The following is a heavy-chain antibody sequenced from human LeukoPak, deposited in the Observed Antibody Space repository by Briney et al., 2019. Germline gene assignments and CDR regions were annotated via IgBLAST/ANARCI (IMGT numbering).Heavy chain of an antibody. CDR1: GYTFTSYG. CDR2: ISAYNGNT. Sequence: GASVKVSCKASGYTFTSYGISWVRQAPGQGLEWMGWISAYNGNTNYAQKLQGRVTMTTDTSTSTAYMELRSLRSDDTAVYYCARDFLSAAQAHYYYYYMDVWGKGTTVTVSS. J-gene: IGHJ6*03. CDR3: ARDFLSAAQAHYYYYYMDV. D-gene: IGHD2-2*01. V-gene: IGHV1-18*01.